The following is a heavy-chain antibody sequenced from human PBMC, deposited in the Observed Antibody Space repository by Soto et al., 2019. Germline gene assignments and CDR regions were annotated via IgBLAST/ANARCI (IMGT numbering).Heavy chain of an antibody. CDR3: ARGAYNWNDFPFDH. V-gene: IGHV3-30-3*01. J-gene: IGHJ4*02. CDR1: GFMFSGYA. D-gene: IGHD1-1*01. CDR2: ISDDGSKR. Sequence: QVPLVESGGGVVQPGTSLRLSCAASGFMFSGYAMHWVRQAPGKGLEWVAIISDDGSKRLYADSVKGRFTISRDNSKNTPDLQMNSLRADETAVYYCARGAYNWNDFPFDHWGQGTLVTVSS.